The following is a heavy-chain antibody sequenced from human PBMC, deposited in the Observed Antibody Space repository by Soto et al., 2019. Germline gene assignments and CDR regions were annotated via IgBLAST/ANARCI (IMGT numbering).Heavy chain of an antibody. CDR2: ISPMFGAA. CDR3: AWEVQVHSPAF. D-gene: IGHD2-15*01. Sequence: QVQLVQSGAEMKKPGSSVKVSCQSSGGTFNTYAMNWVRQAPGQGPEWMGDISPMFGAANYAPKFQGRVTITADESTGTAYMQLRSLTSEDGGLSVCAWEVQVHSPAF. CDR1: GGTFNTYA. V-gene: IGHV1-69*19. J-gene: IGHJ3*01.